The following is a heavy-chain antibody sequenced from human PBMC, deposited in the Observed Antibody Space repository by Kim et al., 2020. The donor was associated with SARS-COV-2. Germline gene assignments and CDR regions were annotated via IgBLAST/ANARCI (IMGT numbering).Heavy chain of an antibody. CDR2: ISWNSGSI. CDR1: GFTFDDYA. J-gene: IGHJ6*02. D-gene: IGHD3-22*01. Sequence: GGSLRLSCAASGFTFDDYAMHWVRQAPGKGLEWVSGISWNSGSIGYADSVKGRFTISRDNAKNSLYLQMNSLRAEDTALYYCAKDRADSSGSVRYYYYYGMDVWGQGTTVTVSS. CDR3: AKDRADSSGSVRYYYYYGMDV. V-gene: IGHV3-9*01.